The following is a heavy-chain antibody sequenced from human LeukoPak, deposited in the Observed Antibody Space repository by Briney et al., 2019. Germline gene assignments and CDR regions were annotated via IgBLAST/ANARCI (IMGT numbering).Heavy chain of an antibody. D-gene: IGHD3-22*01. J-gene: IGHJ3*02. Sequence: ASVKVSCKASGYTFTGYYMHWVRQAPGQGLEWMGRINPNSGGTNYAQKFQGRVTMTRDTSISTAYMELSRLRSGDTAVYYCARDVKLYYYDSSGYYNDAFDIWGQGTMVTVSS. V-gene: IGHV1-2*06. CDR2: INPNSGGT. CDR3: ARDVKLYYYDSSGYYNDAFDI. CDR1: GYTFTGYY.